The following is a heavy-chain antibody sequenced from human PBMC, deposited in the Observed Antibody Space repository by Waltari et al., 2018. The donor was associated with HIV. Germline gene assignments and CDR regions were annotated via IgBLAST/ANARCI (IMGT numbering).Heavy chain of an antibody. CDR2: IRYNGSKE. J-gene: IGHJ2*01. Sequence: VQLVESGGGVVPPGRSLRLSCAAYAFSFYSYALHCVRPAPGKGLEWVAAIRYNGSKEQYRDSVKGRFTISRDNSNNTLYLQMNSLRAEDTAVYFCARDLGRHPDWSFDLWGRGTLVTVSS. V-gene: IGHV3-33*01. CDR3: ARDLGRHPDWSFDL. CDR1: AFSFYSYA.